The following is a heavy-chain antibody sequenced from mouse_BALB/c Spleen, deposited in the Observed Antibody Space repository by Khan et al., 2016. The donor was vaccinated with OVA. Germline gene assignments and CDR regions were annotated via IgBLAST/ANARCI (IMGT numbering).Heavy chain of an antibody. CDR2: INPDTGEP. Sequence: QIQLVQSGPELKKPGETVKISCKASGYTFTNYSMHWVKQAPGKGLKWMGWINPDTGEPTYADDFKGRFAFSLETSSSTAYLQLNNLTYEDAATYCCASGRKYGNFNYWGQGTTVTVSS. D-gene: IGHD2-10*02. CDR1: GYTFTNYS. J-gene: IGHJ2*01. CDR3: ASGRKYGNFNY. V-gene: IGHV9-2-1*01.